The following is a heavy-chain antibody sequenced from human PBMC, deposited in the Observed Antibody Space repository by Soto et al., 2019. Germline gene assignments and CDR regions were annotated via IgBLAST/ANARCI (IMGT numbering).Heavy chain of an antibody. CDR2: HNGYNGQT. Sequence: ASVKVSCKASEDTFITYLLHWVRQVHGQGLEWMGWHNGYNGQTEYSQKFQGRVTITRDTSAKTAYLELRSLTSEDTAVYYCAGPHDRAGLGTWGQGTLVTDS. V-gene: IGHV1-3*01. CDR1: EDTFITYL. J-gene: IGHJ5*02. D-gene: IGHD1-1*01. CDR3: AGPHDRAGLGT.